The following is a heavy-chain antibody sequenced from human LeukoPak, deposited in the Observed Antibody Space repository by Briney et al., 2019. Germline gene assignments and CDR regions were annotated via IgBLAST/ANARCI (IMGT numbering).Heavy chain of an antibody. D-gene: IGHD2-15*01. CDR2: MNPNSGNT. CDR1: GYTFTSYD. Sequence: ASVKVSCKASGYTFTSYDINWVRQATGQGLEWMGWMNPNSGNTGYAQKFQGRATITRNTSISTAYMELSSLRSEDTAVYYCARDRLRLGYERTNWFDPWGQGTLVTVSS. V-gene: IGHV1-8*03. J-gene: IGHJ5*02. CDR3: ARDRLRLGYERTNWFDP.